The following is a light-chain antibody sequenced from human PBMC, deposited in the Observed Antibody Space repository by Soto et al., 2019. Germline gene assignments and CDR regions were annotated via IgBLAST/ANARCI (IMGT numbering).Light chain of an antibody. Sequence: DIQMTQSPSTLSGSVGDRVTITCRASQTISSWLAWYQQKPGKAPKLLIYKASTLDSGVPSRFSGSGSGTEFTLTISSLQPDDFATYYCQQYGNSPRWTFGQGTKVDIK. CDR1: QTISSW. CDR2: KAS. CDR3: QQYGNSPRWT. V-gene: IGKV1-5*03. J-gene: IGKJ1*01.